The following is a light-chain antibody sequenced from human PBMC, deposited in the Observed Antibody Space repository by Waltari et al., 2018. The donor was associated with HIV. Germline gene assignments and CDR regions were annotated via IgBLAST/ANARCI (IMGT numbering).Light chain of an antibody. V-gene: IGLV6-57*01. CDR2: KHN. J-gene: IGLJ2*01. CDR3: QSYDSSDVV. CDR1: SGRVASNY. Sequence: NFMLTQPHSVSESPGKTVTISCTSSSGRVASNYVQWYQQRPGNSPTPVSWKHNLRPSGVPVRFSVSIDSSSNSASLTISGLRTEDKTDYYCQSYDSSDVVFGGGTKLTAL.